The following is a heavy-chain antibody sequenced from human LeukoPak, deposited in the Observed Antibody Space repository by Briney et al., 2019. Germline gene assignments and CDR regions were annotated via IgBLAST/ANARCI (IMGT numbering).Heavy chain of an antibody. Sequence: SETLSLTCTVSGGSISSGSYYWSWIRQPAGKGLEWIGRIYTSGSTNYNPSLKSRVTISVDTSKNQFSLKLSSVTAADTAVYYCARRNLIVAADYFDYWGQGTLVTVSS. V-gene: IGHV4-61*02. J-gene: IGHJ4*02. CDR1: GGSISSGSYY. CDR2: IYTSGST. D-gene: IGHD6-13*01. CDR3: ARRNLIVAADYFDY.